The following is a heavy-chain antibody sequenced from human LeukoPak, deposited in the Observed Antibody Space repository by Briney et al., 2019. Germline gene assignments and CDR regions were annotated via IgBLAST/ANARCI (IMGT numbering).Heavy chain of an antibody. V-gene: IGHV3-74*01. CDR3: ARISSGWYSDY. CDR1: GFTFSSYW. D-gene: IGHD6-19*01. Sequence: GGSLRLSCAASGFTFSSYWMHWVRQAPGKRLVWVSRINSDGSRTSYADSVKGRFTISRDNAKNTLNLQMNSLRAEDTAVYYCARISSGWYSDYWGQGTLVTVSA. J-gene: IGHJ4*02. CDR2: INSDGSRT.